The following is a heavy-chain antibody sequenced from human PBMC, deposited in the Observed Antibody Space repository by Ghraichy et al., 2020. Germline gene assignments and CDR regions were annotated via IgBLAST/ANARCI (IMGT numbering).Heavy chain of an antibody. CDR3: ARTYSRGYSYGTDAFDI. Sequence: SVKVSCKASGGTFSSYAISWVRQAPGQGLEWMGGIIPIFGTANYAQKFQGRVTITADESTSTAYMELSSLRSEDTAVYYCARTYSRGYSYGTDAFDIWGQGTMVTVSS. V-gene: IGHV1-69*13. J-gene: IGHJ3*02. D-gene: IGHD5-18*01. CDR2: IIPIFGTA. CDR1: GGTFSSYA.